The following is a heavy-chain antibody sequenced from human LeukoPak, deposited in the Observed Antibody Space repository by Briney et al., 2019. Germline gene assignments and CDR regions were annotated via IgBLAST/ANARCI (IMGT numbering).Heavy chain of an antibody. J-gene: IGHJ5*02. V-gene: IGHV3-49*04. CDR1: GFTFGDYA. CDR3: TRDDYDFWSGYYRNWFDP. CDR2: IRSKAYGGTT. D-gene: IGHD3-3*01. Sequence: GGSLRLSCTASGFTFGDYAMSWVRQAPGKGLEWVGFIRSKAYGGTTEYAASVKGRFTISRDDSKSIAYLQMNSLKTEDTAVYYCTRDDYDFWSGYYRNWFDPWGQGTLVTVSS.